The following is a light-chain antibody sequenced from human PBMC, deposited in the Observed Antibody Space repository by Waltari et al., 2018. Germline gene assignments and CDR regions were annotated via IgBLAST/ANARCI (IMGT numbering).Light chain of an antibody. CDR3: QQYGSSPPYT. CDR2: DTS. J-gene: IGKJ2*01. V-gene: IGKV3-11*01. CDR1: QSVSSY. Sequence: EIVLTQSPATLSLSPGETATLSCRASQSVSSYLAWYQQKPGQAPRLLIYDTSNRASDIPARFSGSGSGTDFSLSISSLEPEDFAVYYCQQYGSSPPYTFGQGTKLEIK.